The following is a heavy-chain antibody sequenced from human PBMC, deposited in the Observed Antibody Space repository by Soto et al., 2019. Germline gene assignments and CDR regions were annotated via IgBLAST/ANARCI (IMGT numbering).Heavy chain of an antibody. J-gene: IGHJ6*03. CDR3: ARVGDCGFRPNSNYYCWGI. D-gene: IGHD3-16*01. Sequence: GGSLRLSCAASGFTFSSYWMSWVRQAPGKGLEWVANIKQDGSEKYYVDSVKGRFTISRDNAKNSLYLQMNSLRAEDTAVYSSARVGDCGFRPNSNYYCWGIWGKGTRGTVSS. CDR2: IKQDGSEK. V-gene: IGHV3-7*01. CDR1: GFTFSSYW.